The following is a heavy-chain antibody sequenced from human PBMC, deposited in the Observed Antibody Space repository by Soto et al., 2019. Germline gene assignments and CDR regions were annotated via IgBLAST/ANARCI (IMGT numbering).Heavy chain of an antibody. CDR3: ARHPYYYDSSGYYVYFDY. J-gene: IGHJ4*02. CDR2: INHSGIT. D-gene: IGHD3-22*01. Sequence: PSETLSLTCAVYGGSFSGYYWSWIRQPPGKGLEWIGEINHSGITYYNPSLKSRVTISVDTSKNQFSLNLSSVTAADTAVYYCARHPYYYDSSGYYVYFDYGGQGTLVTVSS. CDR1: GGSFSGYY. V-gene: IGHV4-34*01.